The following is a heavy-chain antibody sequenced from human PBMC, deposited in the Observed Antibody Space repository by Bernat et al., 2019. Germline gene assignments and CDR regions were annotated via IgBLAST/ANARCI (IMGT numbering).Heavy chain of an antibody. CDR3: ARESPGGNPGNVDY. CDR2: ISSSSSYI. D-gene: IGHD4-23*01. J-gene: IGHJ4*02. V-gene: IGHV3-21*01. CDR1: GFTFSSYS. Sequence: EVQLVESGGGLVKPGGSLRLSCAASGFTFSSYSMNWVRQAPGKGLEWVSSISSSSSYIYCADSVKGRFTISRDNAKNSLYLQMSSLRAEDTAVYYCARESPGGNPGNVDYWGRGTLVTVS.